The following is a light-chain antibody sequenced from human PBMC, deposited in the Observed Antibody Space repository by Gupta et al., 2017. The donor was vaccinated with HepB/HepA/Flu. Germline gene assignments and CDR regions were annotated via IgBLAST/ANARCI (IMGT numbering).Light chain of an antibody. CDR1: QGISSW. CDR2: GAS. J-gene: IGKJ4*01. V-gene: IGKV1D-12*01. Sequence: DIQSTHAPSSVSASVGDRVTITCRASQGISSWLAWYQQKAGKAPKLLIYGASRVQSGVPSRFSGSGSGTDFTLIISSLQPEDFASYYCQQANSFPHTFGGGTKVEIK. CDR3: QQANSFPHT.